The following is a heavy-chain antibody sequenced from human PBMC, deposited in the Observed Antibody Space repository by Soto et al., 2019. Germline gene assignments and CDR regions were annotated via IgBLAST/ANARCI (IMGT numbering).Heavy chain of an antibody. CDR1: GYSFTSYW. J-gene: IGHJ5*02. CDR3: ARAYNWNEDWFDP. V-gene: IGHV5-51*01. CDR2: IYPGDSDT. D-gene: IGHD1-20*01. Sequence: PGESVKISCXGSGYSFTSYWIGWVRQMPGKGLEWMGIIYPGDSDTRYSPSFQGQVTISADKSISTAYLQWSSLKASDTAMYYCARAYNWNEDWFDPWGQGTLVTVSS.